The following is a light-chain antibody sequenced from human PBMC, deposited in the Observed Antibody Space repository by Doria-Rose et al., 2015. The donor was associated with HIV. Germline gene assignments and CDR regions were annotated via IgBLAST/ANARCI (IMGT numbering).Light chain of an antibody. CDR3: HQYASSRT. CDR1: QSVSANY. CDR2: GAS. Sequence: EIVLTQSPGTLSLSPGERATLSCRASQSVSANYLAWYQQRPGQSPRLLIYGASSRATDIPDRFRGSGSGTDFTLTIGRLEPEDFAVYYCHQYASSRTFGQGTKVEIK. J-gene: IGKJ1*01. V-gene: IGKV3-20*01.